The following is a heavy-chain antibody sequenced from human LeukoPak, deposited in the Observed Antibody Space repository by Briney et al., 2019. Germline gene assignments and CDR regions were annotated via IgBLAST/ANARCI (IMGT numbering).Heavy chain of an antibody. D-gene: IGHD2-21*02. CDR2: INHSGST. J-gene: IGHJ4*02. CDR3: ARAVGVTRGYFDY. V-gene: IGHV4-34*01. CDR1: GGSFSGYY. Sequence: SGTLSLTCAVYGGSFSGYYWSWIRQPPGKGLEWIGEINHSGSTNYNPSLKSRVTISVDTSKNQFSLKLSSVTAADTAVYYCARAVGVTRGYFDYWGQGTLVTVSS.